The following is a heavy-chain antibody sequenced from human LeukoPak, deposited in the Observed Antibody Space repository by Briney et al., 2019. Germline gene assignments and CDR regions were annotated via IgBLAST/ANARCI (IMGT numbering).Heavy chain of an antibody. CDR1: GFTFSSYW. Sequence: GGSLRLSCAASGFTFSSYWMSWVRQAPGKGREWVANIKQDGSEKYYVDSVMGRFTISRDNAKNSPYLQMNSLTAEDTAVYYCARGFDGDSLFDYWGQGTLVTVSS. V-gene: IGHV3-7*01. D-gene: IGHD4-17*01. J-gene: IGHJ4*02. CDR3: ARGFDGDSLFDY. CDR2: IKQDGSEK.